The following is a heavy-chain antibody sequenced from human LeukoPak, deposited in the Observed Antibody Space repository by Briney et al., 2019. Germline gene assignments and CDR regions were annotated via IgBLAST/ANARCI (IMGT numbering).Heavy chain of an antibody. V-gene: IGHV4-4*02. CDR1: GGSISSSNW. Sequence: SGTLSLTCAVSGGSISSSNWWSWVRQPSGKGLEWIGEIYHSGSTNYNPSLKSRVTISVDKSKNQFSLKLSSVTAADTAVYYCAALREYYYDSSGYYHIDYWGQGTLVTVSS. CDR2: IYHSGST. D-gene: IGHD3-22*01. CDR3: AALREYYYDSSGYYHIDY. J-gene: IGHJ4*02.